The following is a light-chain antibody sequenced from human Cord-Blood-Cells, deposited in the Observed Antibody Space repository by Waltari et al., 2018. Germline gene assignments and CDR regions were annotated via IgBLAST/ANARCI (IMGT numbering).Light chain of an antibody. Sequence: DIQMTQSPSSLSASVGDRVTITCRASQSISSDLNWYQQKPGKAPQLLIYDASSLQRRVPSRFSGSGSATDYTVTISRLRPEDFATYYCQQSYSTPWTFGQGTKVEIK. CDR3: QQSYSTPWT. J-gene: IGKJ1*01. CDR1: QSISSD. V-gene: IGKV1-39*01. CDR2: DAS.